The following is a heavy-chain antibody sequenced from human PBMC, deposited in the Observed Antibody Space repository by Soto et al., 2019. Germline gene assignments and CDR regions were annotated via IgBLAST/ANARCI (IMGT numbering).Heavy chain of an antibody. CDR2: IYYSGST. D-gene: IGHD6-19*01. CDR1: GGSISSYY. J-gene: IGHJ3*02. CDR3: ARSARQGLVLDEAFDI. Sequence: PSETLSLTCTVSGGSISSYYWSWIRQPPGKGLEWIGYIYYSGSTNYNPSLKSRVTISVDTSKNQFSLKLSSVTAADTAVYYCARSARQGLVLDEAFDIWGQGTMVTVSS. V-gene: IGHV4-59*01.